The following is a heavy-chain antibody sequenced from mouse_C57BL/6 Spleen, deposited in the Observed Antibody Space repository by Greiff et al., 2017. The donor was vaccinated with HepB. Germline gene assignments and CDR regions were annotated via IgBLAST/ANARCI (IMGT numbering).Heavy chain of an antibody. D-gene: IGHD2-4*01. CDR1: GYTFTSYW. J-gene: IGHJ1*03. CDR2: IDPSDSYT. CDR3: ARDYYDSRYFDV. Sequence: QVQLQQPGAELVKPGASVKLSCKASGYTFTSYWMQWVKQRPGQGLEWIGEIDPSDSYTNYNQKFKGKATLTVDTSSSTAYMQLSSLTSEDSAVYYCARDYYDSRYFDVWGTGTTVTVSS. V-gene: IGHV1-50*01.